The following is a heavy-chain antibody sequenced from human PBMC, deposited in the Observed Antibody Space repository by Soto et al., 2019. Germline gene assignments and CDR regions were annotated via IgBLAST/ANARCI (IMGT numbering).Heavy chain of an antibody. J-gene: IGHJ4*02. Sequence: GGSLRLSCGALGFTFSSYGMHWVRQAPGKGLEWVAVIWYDGSNKYYADSVKGRFTISRDNSKNTLYLQMNSLRAEDTAVYYCARAYYHDSSGYDGYYFDYWGQGTLVTVSS. V-gene: IGHV3-33*01. CDR3: ARAYYHDSSGYDGYYFDY. D-gene: IGHD3-22*01. CDR2: IWYDGSNK. CDR1: GFTFSSYG.